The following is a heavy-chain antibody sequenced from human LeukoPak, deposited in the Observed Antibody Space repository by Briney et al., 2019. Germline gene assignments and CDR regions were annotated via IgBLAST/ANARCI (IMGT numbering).Heavy chain of an antibody. CDR2: IYTSGST. J-gene: IGHJ3*02. Sequence: SETLSLTCTVSGGSISSYYWSWIRQPAGKGLEWIGRIYTSGSTNYNPSLKSRVTISVDTSKNQFSLKLSSVTAADTAVYYCARHGVWNYPDPELQRGVYAFDIWGQGTMVTVSS. CDR3: ARHGVWNYPDPELQRGVYAFDI. V-gene: IGHV4-4*07. CDR1: GGSISSYY. D-gene: IGHD1-7*01.